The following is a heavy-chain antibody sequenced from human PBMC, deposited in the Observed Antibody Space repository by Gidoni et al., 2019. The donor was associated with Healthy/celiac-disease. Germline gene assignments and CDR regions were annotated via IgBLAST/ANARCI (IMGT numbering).Heavy chain of an antibody. CDR2: INHSGST. CDR1: GGSFSGYY. D-gene: IGHD1-26*01. V-gene: IGHV4-34*01. J-gene: IGHJ3*02. CDR3: ARAREYSGSYLGGAFDI. Sequence: QVQLQQWGAGLLKPSETLSLTCAVYGGSFSGYYWSWIRQPPGKGLEWIGEINHSGSTNYNPSLKSRVTISVDTSKNQFSLKLSSVTAADTAVYYCARAREYSGSYLGGAFDIWGQGTMVTVSS.